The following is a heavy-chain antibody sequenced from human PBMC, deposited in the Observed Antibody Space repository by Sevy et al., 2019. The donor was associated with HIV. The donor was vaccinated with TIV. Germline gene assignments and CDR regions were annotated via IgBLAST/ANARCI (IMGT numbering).Heavy chain of an antibody. Sequence: GGSLRLSCAASGFTFGTYAMSWVRQAPGKGLEWVSGISGRATNTSYADSVKGRFTISRGNSKNTLYLQMSTLGGEDTAVYYCAKDRRYGKTFNTHFGSWGQGTLVTVSS. V-gene: IGHV3-23*01. J-gene: IGHJ4*02. CDR1: GFTFGTYA. CDR3: AKDRRYGKTFNTHFGS. D-gene: IGHD3-9*01. CDR2: ISGRATNT.